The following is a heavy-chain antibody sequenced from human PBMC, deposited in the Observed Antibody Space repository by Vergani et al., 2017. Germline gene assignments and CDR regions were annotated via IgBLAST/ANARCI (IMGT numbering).Heavy chain of an antibody. D-gene: IGHD3-22*01. Sequence: QLQLQESGPGLVKPSETLSLTCTVSGGSISSSSYYWGWIRQPPGKGLEWIGSIYYSGSTYYNPSLKSRVTISVDTSKNQFSLKLSSVTAADTAVYYCARLPMARGYYDSSGYSARWVDYWGQGTLVTVSS. CDR3: ARLPMARGYYDSSGYSARWVDY. V-gene: IGHV4-39*01. CDR1: GGSISSSSYY. CDR2: IYYSGST. J-gene: IGHJ4*02.